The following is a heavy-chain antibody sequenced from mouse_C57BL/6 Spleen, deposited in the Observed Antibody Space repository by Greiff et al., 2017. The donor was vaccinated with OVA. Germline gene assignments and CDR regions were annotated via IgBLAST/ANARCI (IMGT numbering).Heavy chain of an antibody. CDR3: ARAHYYGSSYVFAY. CDR2: IFPGSGST. Sequence: VQLQQSGPELVKPGASVKISCKASGYTFTDYYINWVKQRPGQGLEWIGWIFPGSGSTYYNEKFKGKATLTVDKSSSTAYMLLSSLTSEDSAVYFCARAHYYGSSYVFAYWGQGTLVTVSA. CDR1: GYTFTDYY. V-gene: IGHV1-75*01. J-gene: IGHJ3*01. D-gene: IGHD1-1*01.